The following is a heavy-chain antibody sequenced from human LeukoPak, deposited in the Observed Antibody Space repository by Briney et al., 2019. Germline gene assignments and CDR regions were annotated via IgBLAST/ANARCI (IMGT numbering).Heavy chain of an antibody. J-gene: IGHJ4*02. CDR2: IIPIFGTA. CDR1: GGTFSSYA. Sequence: SVKVSCKASGGTFSSYAISWVRQAPGQGLEWMGGIIPIFGTANYAQKFQGRVTITADKSTSTAYMELSSLRSEDTAVYYCARAHFCTNGVCRYVGNDYWGQGTLVTVSS. V-gene: IGHV1-69*06. CDR3: ARAHFCTNGVCRYVGNDY. D-gene: IGHD2-8*01.